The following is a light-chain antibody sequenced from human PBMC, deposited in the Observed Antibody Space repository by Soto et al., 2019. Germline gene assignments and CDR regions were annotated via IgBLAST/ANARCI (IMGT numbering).Light chain of an antibody. J-gene: IGKJ4*01. V-gene: IGKV1-9*01. Sequence: DIQLTQSPSFLSASVGDRVTITCRASQVISNHLAWYQQKPGKAPKLLIYIAYSLQSGVPLRFSGSGSGTEFPLAISRLQSEDFAHYYCQQFNSYPLTFGGGTKVEVQ. CDR1: QVISNH. CDR3: QQFNSYPLT. CDR2: IAY.